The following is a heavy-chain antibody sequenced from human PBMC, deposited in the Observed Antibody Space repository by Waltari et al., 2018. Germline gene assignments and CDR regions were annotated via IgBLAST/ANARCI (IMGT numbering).Heavy chain of an antibody. V-gene: IGHV1-69*12. D-gene: IGHD1-1*01. J-gene: IGHJ5*02. CDR1: GGTLSSYA. Sequence: QVQLVQSGAEVKKPGSSVKVSCKASGGTLSSYAISWVRRAPGQGLEWMGGIIPIIGTANYAQKFQGRVTITADESTSTAYRELSSLRSEDTAVYYCARAANWSPNWFDPWGQGTLVTVSS. CDR2: IIPIIGTA. CDR3: ARAANWSPNWFDP.